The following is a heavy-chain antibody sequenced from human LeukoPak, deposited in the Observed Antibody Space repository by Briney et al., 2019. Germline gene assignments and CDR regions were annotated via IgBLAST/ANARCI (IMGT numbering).Heavy chain of an antibody. V-gene: IGHV1-2*02. CDR3: ARDSHRGYAFDI. D-gene: IGHD1-1*01. J-gene: IGHJ3*02. CDR1: GYTFTGYY. Sequence: ASVKGSCKASGYTFTGYYMHWVRQAPGQGVVWVGWINPNSVGTDYAQKFQGRVTMTRDTSISTAYMERIRLRSDDTAVYYCARDSHRGYAFDIWGQGTMVTVSS. CDR2: INPNSVGT.